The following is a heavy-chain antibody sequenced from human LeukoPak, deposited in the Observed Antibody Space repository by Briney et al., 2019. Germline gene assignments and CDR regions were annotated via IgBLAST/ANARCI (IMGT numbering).Heavy chain of an antibody. CDR3: ARLNKLGGAMAYYFDY. Sequence: SETLSLTCTVSGGSISSSSYYWGWIRQPPGKGLEWIGSIYYSGSTYYNPSLKSRVTISVDTSKNQFSLKLSSVTAADTAAYYCARLNKLGGAMAYYFDYWGQGTLVTVSS. V-gene: IGHV4-39*01. D-gene: IGHD3-16*01. J-gene: IGHJ4*02. CDR2: IYYSGST. CDR1: GGSISSSSYY.